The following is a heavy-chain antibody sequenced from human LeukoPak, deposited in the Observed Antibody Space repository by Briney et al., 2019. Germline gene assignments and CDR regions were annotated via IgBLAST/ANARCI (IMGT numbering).Heavy chain of an antibody. CDR3: ARDKAGGWYATFDY. Sequence: GALRLSCAASGISFSSNAMHWVRQAPGKGLEWVALISYHGKNIQYADSVKGRFTISRDNSKNTLFLQMNSLRVDDTAVYYCARDKAGGWYATFDYWGQGTLVTVSS. J-gene: IGHJ4*02. CDR1: GISFSSNA. D-gene: IGHD6-19*01. V-gene: IGHV3-30*04. CDR2: ISYHGKNI.